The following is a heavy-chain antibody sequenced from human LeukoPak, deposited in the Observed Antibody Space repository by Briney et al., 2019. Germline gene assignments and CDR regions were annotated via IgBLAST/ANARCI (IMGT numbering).Heavy chain of an antibody. Sequence: SETLSLTCTVSGASITTYYWSWVRQPPGKGLEWIGHIHYSGSTNYNPSLTSRVTMSVDTSKNQFSLKLSSVTAAGTAVYYCARDQAYGGEDSFDPWGQGSLVTVSS. CDR2: IHYSGST. D-gene: IGHD3-16*01. J-gene: IGHJ5*02. CDR1: GASITTYY. V-gene: IGHV4-59*01. CDR3: ARDQAYGGEDSFDP.